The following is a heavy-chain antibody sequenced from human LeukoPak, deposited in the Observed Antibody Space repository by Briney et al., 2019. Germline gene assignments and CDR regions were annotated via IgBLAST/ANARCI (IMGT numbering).Heavy chain of an antibody. J-gene: IGHJ5*02. CDR1: GGTFSSYA. CDR2: IIPIFGTA. Sequence: SVKVSCKASGGTFSSYAISWVRQAPGRGLEWMGGIIPIFGTANYAQKFQGRVTITADESTSTAYMELSSLRSEDTAVYYCAREGTERDCSGGSFYSSFVWFDPWGQGTLVTVSS. D-gene: IGHD2-15*01. CDR3: AREGTERDCSGGSFYSSFVWFDP. V-gene: IGHV1-69*01.